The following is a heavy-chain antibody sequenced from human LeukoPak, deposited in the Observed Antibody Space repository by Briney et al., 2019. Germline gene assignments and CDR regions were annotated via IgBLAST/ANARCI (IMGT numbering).Heavy chain of an antibody. CDR1: GFTFSNYD. J-gene: IGHJ4*02. V-gene: IGHV3-23*01. CDR3: SGTKNYYFDY. Sequence: PGGSLRLSCATSGFTFSNYDMSWVRQAPGKGLEWVSIISSGGTTYSADSVKGRFTVSRDNSKNTLYLQMESLRAEDTAVYYCSGTKNYYFDYWGRGTLVTVSS. D-gene: IGHD1-26*01. CDR2: ISSGGTT.